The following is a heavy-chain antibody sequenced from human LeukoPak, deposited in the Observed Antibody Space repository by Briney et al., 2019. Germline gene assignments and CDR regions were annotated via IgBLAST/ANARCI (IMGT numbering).Heavy chain of an antibody. CDR1: GFTFSSYG. D-gene: IGHD3-3*01. V-gene: IGHV3-33*01. CDR2: RYYDASTK. J-gene: IGHJ4*02. CDR3: ARDRNDFWSGFDY. Sequence: GGSLRLACAAPGFTFSSYGMQWGRRAPGRGLGWVAVRYYDASTKYSPDSLKSRFTISRDNPTNPLYLQMNSLRAEDTAVYYCARDRNDFWSGFDYWGQGTLVTVSS.